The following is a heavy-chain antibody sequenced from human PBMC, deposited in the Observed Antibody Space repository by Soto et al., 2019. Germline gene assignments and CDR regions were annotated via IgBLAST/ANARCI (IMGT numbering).Heavy chain of an antibody. CDR1: GFTFSSYS. D-gene: IGHD1-26*01. V-gene: IGHV3-21*01. J-gene: IGHJ6*02. CDR3: ARVTPLVEYYVENYYYGMDV. Sequence: LRLSCAASGFTFSSYSMNWVRQAPGKGLEWVSSISSSSSYIYYADSLKGRFTISRDNAKNSLYLQMNSLRAEDTAVYYCARVTPLVEYYVENYYYGMDVWGQGTTVTVSS. CDR2: ISSSSSYI.